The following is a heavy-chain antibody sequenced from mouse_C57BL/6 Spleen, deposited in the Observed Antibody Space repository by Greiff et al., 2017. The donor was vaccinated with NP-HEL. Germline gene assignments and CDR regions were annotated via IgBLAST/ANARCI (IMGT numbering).Heavy chain of an antibody. CDR2: ISYDGSN. CDR3: ARDGITKYFDV. V-gene: IGHV3-6*01. J-gene: IGHJ1*03. D-gene: IGHD2-4*01. Sequence: EVKLMESGPGLVKPSQSLSLTCSVTGYSITSGYYWNWIRQFPGNKLEWMGYISYDGSNNYNPSLKNRISITRDTSKNQFFLKLNSVTTEDTATYYCARDGITKYFDVWGTGTTVTVSS. CDR1: GYSITSGYY.